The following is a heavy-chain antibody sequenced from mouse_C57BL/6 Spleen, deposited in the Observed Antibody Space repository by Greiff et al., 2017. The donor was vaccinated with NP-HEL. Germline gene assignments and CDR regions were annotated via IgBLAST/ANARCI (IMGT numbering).Heavy chain of an antibody. Sequence: EVQLQQSGAELVRPGASVKLSCTASGFNIKDYYMHWVQQRPDQGLEWIGRIDPEDGDTEYAPKFQGKATMTADTSSNTAYLQRSSLTSEDTAVYYGTTAYGRGDFDVWGTGTTVTVSS. CDR3: TTAYGRGDFDV. CDR1: GFNIKDYY. D-gene: IGHD1-1*01. V-gene: IGHV14-1*01. J-gene: IGHJ1*03. CDR2: IDPEDGDT.